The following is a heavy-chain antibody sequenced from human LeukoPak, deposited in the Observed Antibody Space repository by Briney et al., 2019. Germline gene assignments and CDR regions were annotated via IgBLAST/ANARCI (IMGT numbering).Heavy chain of an antibody. V-gene: IGHV4-38-2*02. CDR3: ARDRRGLNWFDP. CDR2: IYHSGST. CDR1: GYSISSGYY. J-gene: IGHJ5*02. Sequence: SETLSLTCTVSGYSISSGYYWGWIRQPPGKGLEWIGSIYHSGSTYYNPSLKSRVTISVDTSKNQFSLKLSSVAAADTAVYYCARDRRGLNWFDPWGQGTLVTVSS.